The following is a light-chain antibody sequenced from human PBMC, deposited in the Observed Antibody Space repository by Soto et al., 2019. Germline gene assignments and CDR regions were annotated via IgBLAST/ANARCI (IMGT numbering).Light chain of an antibody. CDR1: QSVSSIY. J-gene: IGKJ4*01. V-gene: IGKV3-20*01. CDR2: DAS. CDR3: QQYGSSPPLT. Sequence: EIVLTQSPGTLSLSPGERATLSCRASQSVSSIYLAWYQQKPGQAPRLLIYDASSRATGIPDRFSGSGSGTDFTLTISRLEPEDFEVYYCQQYGSSPPLTFGGGTKVEIK.